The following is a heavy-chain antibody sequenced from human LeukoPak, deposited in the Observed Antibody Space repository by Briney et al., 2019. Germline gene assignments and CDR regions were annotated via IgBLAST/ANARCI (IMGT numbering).Heavy chain of an antibody. CDR2: INHSGST. Sequence: ETLSLTCAVYGGSFSGYYWSWIRQPPGKGLEWIGEINHSGSTNYNPSLKSRVTISVDTSKNQFSLKLSSVTAADTAVYYCAKQTPTQYSSSWYFGWFDPWGQGTLVTVSS. V-gene: IGHV4-34*01. CDR1: GGSFSGYY. D-gene: IGHD6-13*01. CDR3: AKQTPTQYSSSWYFGWFDP. J-gene: IGHJ5*02.